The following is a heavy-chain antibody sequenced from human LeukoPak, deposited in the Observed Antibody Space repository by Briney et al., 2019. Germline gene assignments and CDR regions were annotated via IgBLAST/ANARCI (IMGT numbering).Heavy chain of an antibody. CDR2: IYYSGST. J-gene: IGHJ6*03. CDR3: ARDGVGATQKYYYYYMDV. D-gene: IGHD1-26*01. Sequence: SGTLSLTCIVSGGSISSGSYYWNWIRQPPGKGLEWIGYIYYSGSTNYYPSLYNPSLKSRVTISVDTSKNQFSLKLSSVTAADTAVYYCARDGVGATQKYYYYYMDVWGKGTTVTISS. V-gene: IGHV4-61*01. CDR1: GGSISSGSYY.